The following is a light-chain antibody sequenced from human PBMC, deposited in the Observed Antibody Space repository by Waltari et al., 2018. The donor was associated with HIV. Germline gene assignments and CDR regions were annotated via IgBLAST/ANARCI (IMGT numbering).Light chain of an antibody. V-gene: IGLV1-40*01. Sequence: QSVLTQPPSVSGAPGQWVSISCTGNNSHIGAGFDLHWYQQLPGRAPKLLIYLNNNRPSGVPARFSGSKSGTSASLAITGLQTEDEADYYCQSYDGSLLEVFGTGTKVSVL. CDR3: QSYDGSLLEV. CDR1: NSHIGAGFD. J-gene: IGLJ1*01. CDR2: LNN.